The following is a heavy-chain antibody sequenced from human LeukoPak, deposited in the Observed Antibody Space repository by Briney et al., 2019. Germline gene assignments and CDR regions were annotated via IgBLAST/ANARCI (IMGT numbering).Heavy chain of an antibody. Sequence: GASLRLSCAASGFTFSNYWMSWARQAPGKGLEWVANIIQNGGEKFYVDSVKGRFTISRDNAQNSLYLQMNSLRAEDTAVYYCARLVRSGSYPYYYYAMDVWAKGPRSPSP. CDR2: IIQNGGEK. CDR3: ARLVRSGSYPYYYYAMDV. CDR1: GFTFSNYW. V-gene: IGHV3-7*01. D-gene: IGHD1-26*01. J-gene: IGHJ6*02.